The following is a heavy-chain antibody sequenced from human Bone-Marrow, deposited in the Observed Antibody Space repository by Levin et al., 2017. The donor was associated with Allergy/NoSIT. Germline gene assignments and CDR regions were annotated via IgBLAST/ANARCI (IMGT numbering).Heavy chain of an antibody. J-gene: IGHJ5*02. Sequence: GGSLRLSCTASGFTFGDYAMSWFRQAPGKGLEWVGFIRSKAYGGTTEYAASVKGRFTISRDDSKSIAYLQMNSLKTEDTAVYYCTRDLCRRYESLNWFDPWGQGTLVTVSS. CDR1: GFTFGDYA. CDR3: TRDLCRRYESLNWFDP. V-gene: IGHV3-49*03. CDR2: IRSKAYGGTT. D-gene: IGHD1-14*01.